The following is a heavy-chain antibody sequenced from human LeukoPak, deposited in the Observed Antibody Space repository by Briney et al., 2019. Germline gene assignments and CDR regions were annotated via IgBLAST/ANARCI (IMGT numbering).Heavy chain of an antibody. CDR3: VRATSCLAFDI. V-gene: IGHV3-48*03. Sequence: GGSLGLLQAASGFTFSSYEVHWVRQAPGKGLEWVSYISSSGRRIYYADSVKGRFTISRDNAKNLLYLQMNSLRPEDTAVYYCVRATSCLAFDIWGEG. CDR1: GFTFSSYE. D-gene: IGHD1-1*01. J-gene: IGHJ3*02. CDR2: ISSSGRRI.